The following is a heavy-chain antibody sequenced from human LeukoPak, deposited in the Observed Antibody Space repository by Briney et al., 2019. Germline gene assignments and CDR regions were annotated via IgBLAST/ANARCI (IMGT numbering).Heavy chain of an antibody. CDR1: GFTFSSYA. V-gene: IGHV3-30-3*01. CDR2: ISYDGSNK. Sequence: PGRSLRLSCAASGFTFSSYAMHWVRQAPGKGLEWVAVISYDGSNKYYADSVKGRFTISRDNPKNTLYLQMNSLRAEDTAVYYCARDRIPMVRGIPDYWGQGTLVTVSS. J-gene: IGHJ4*02. D-gene: IGHD3-10*01. CDR3: ARDRIPMVRGIPDY.